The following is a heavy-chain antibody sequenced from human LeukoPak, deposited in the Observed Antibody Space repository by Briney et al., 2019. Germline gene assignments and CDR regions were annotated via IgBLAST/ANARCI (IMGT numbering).Heavy chain of an antibody. CDR3: ARGRFPGSMVRGVITECYY. Sequence: SVKVSCKASGGTFSSYAISWVRQAPGQGLEWMGGIIPIFGTANYAQKFKGRVTITADESTSTAYMELSSLRSEDTAVYYCARGRFPGSMVRGVITECYYWGQGTLVTVCS. CDR2: IIPIFGTA. D-gene: IGHD3-10*01. V-gene: IGHV1-69*01. CDR1: GGTFSSYA. J-gene: IGHJ4*02.